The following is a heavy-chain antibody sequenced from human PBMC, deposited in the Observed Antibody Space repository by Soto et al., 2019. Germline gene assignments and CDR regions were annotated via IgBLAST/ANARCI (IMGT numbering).Heavy chain of an antibody. J-gene: IGHJ4*02. CDR3: ARDLAAGDY. CDR1: GYTFINYY. Sequence: QVQLVQSGAEVKKPGASVKLSCKASGYTFINYYIHWVRQATGQGLEWMGIFNPTSGSTNYAQKFQGRVTLTMDTSTRTVYMELSSLRFDDTAVYYWARDLAAGDYWGQGTLVTVSS. D-gene: IGHD6-13*01. CDR2: FNPTSGST. V-gene: IGHV1-46*01.